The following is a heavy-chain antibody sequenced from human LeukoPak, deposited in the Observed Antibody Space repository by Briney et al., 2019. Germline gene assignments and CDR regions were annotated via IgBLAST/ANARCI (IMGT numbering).Heavy chain of an antibody. CDR1: GYAFTSYD. V-gene: IGHV1-8*01. Sequence: GASVKVSCKASGYAFTSYDINWVRQATGQGLEWMGWMNPNSGNTGYAQKFQGRVTMTRNTSISTAYMELSSLRSGDTAVYYCARAVRGRGFDYWGQGTLVTVSS. CDR2: MNPNSGNT. J-gene: IGHJ4*02. CDR3: ARAVRGRGFDY. D-gene: IGHD3-10*01.